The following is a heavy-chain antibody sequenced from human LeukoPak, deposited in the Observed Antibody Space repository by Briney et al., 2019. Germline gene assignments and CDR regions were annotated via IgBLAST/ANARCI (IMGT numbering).Heavy chain of an antibody. CDR2: ISPSGTDI. J-gene: IGHJ6*03. D-gene: IGHD3-9*01. CDR1: GFTFTDTY. V-gene: IGHV3-11*04. Sequence: PGGSLRLSCAVSGFTFTDTYMTWIRQAPGKGLESLSYISPSGTDISYADSVKGRFTISRDNAKNTLYLQMNSLRAEDTAVYYCARVGASLLYFDWSLHYYYMDVWGKGTTVTISS. CDR3: ARVGASLLYFDWSLHYYYMDV.